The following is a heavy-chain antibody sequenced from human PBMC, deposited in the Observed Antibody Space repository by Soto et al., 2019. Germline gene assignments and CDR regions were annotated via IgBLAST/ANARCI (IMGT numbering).Heavy chain of an antibody. CDR3: AKDLVRGVQNPYWYFDL. D-gene: IGHD3-10*01. J-gene: IGHJ2*01. CDR1: GFTFSSYG. CDR2: ISYDGSNK. V-gene: IGHV3-30*18. Sequence: QVQLVESGGGVVQPGRSLRLSCAASGFTFSSYGMHWVRQAPGKGLEWVAVISYDGSNKYYADSVKGRFTISRDNSKNTLYLQMNSLRAEDTAVYYCAKDLVRGVQNPYWYFDLWGRGTLVTVSS.